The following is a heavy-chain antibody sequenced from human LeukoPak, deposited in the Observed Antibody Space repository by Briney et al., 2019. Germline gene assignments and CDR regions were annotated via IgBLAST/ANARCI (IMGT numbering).Heavy chain of an antibody. CDR1: GGSISSYY. J-gene: IGHJ6*03. CDR2: IYYSGST. Sequence: TETLSLTCTVSGGSISSYYWSWIRQPPGKGLEWIGYIYYSGSTNYNPSLKSRVTISVDTSKNQFSLKLSSVTAADTAVYYCARMGVYYYYYYMDVWGKGTTVTVSS. D-gene: IGHD2-8*01. V-gene: IGHV4-59*01. CDR3: ARMGVYYYYYYMDV.